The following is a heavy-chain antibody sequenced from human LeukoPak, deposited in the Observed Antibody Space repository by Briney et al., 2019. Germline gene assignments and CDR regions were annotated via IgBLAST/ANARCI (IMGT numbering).Heavy chain of an antibody. Sequence: PSETLSLTCTVSGGSISSGTYYWAWIRQPPGKGLEWIGTIYHSGSTYYNPSLKSRVTISVDTSKNQFSLNLTSLTAADTAVYYCARDPWAVTTFLDAFDIWGQGTMVTVSS. D-gene: IGHD4-17*01. V-gene: IGHV4-39*07. CDR1: GGSISSGTYY. CDR3: ARDPWAVTTFLDAFDI. J-gene: IGHJ3*02. CDR2: IYHSGST.